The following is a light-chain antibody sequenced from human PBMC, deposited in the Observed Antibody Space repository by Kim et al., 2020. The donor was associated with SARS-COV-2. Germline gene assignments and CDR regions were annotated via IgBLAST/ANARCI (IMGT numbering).Light chain of an antibody. J-gene: IGLJ3*02. Sequence: VCLSSTGSSSNIGSNYVFWYHQLPGTAPNLLIYRNHERPSGVPDRFSGSKSGTSASLAITGLRSEDEADYYGAAWDDRLSGRVFGGGTQLTVL. CDR1: SSNIGSNY. CDR3: AAWDDRLSGRV. CDR2: RNH. V-gene: IGLV1-47*01.